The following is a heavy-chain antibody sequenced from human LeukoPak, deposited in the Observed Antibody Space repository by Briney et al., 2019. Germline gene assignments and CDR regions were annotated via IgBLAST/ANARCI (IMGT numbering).Heavy chain of an antibody. CDR1: GGSISSGGYS. V-gene: IGHV4-39*07. J-gene: IGHJ5*02. Sequence: SETLSLTCTVSGGSISSGGYSWSWIRQHPGKGLEWIGEINHSGSTNYNPSLKSRVTISVDTSKNQFSLKLSSVTAADTAVYYCARGLRGRAITIFGVVAKTPFDPWGQGTLVTVSS. CDR2: INHSGST. D-gene: IGHD3-3*01. CDR3: ARGLRGRAITIFGVVAKTPFDP.